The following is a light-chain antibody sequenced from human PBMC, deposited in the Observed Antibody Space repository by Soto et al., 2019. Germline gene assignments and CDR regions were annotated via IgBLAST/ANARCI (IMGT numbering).Light chain of an antibody. Sequence: QSVLTQPPSVPGAPGQRVTISCTGSSSNIGTGYDVHWYQQLPGTAPKLLIYGNSNRPSGVPDRFSGSKSGTSASLAITGLQAEDEADYYCQSYDSNLSVVFGGGTKVTVL. V-gene: IGLV1-40*01. CDR3: QSYDSNLSVV. CDR2: GNS. CDR1: SSNIGTGYD. J-gene: IGLJ2*01.